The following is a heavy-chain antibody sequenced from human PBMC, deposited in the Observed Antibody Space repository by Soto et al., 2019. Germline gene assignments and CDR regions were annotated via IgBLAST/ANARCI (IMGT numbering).Heavy chain of an antibody. Sequence: QVQLVQSGAEVKKPGASVKVSCKASGYTFTSYGISWVRQAPGQGLEWMGWISAYNGNTNYAQKLQGRVTMTTDTSTSTAYMELRSLRSDDTAVYYCARDRRIAVASLYYYYGMDVWGQGTTVTVSS. J-gene: IGHJ6*02. V-gene: IGHV1-18*01. D-gene: IGHD6-19*01. CDR2: ISAYNGNT. CDR1: GYTFTSYG. CDR3: ARDRRIAVASLYYYYGMDV.